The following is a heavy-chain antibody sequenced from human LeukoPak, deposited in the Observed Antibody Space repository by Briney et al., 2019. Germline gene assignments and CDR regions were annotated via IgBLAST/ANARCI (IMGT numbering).Heavy chain of an antibody. CDR2: IYYSGST. J-gene: IGHJ4*02. D-gene: IGHD1-26*01. V-gene: IGHV4-59*01. CDR3: ARGYAGATTFDY. CDR1: GGSISSYY. Sequence: SETLSLTCTVSGGSISSYYWSWIRQPPGKGLEWIGYIYYSGSTNYNPSLKSRVTISVDTSKDQFSLKLSSVTAADTAVYYCARGYAGATTFDYWGQGTLVTVSS.